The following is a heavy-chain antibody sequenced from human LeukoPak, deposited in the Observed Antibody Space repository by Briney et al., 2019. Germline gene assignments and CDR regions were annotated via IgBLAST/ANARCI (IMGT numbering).Heavy chain of an antibody. Sequence: GGSLRLSCAASGFNFRDFAMNWVRQAPGKGLEWVSAVGGGGDTPYYAKSLKGRFTISRDNSRNTLYLKLNSLRTEDTAVYYCTADLYYGALMINYWGQGTLVTVSS. CDR3: TADLYYGALMINY. D-gene: IGHD3-10*01. V-gene: IGHV3-23*01. CDR2: VGGGGDTP. J-gene: IGHJ4*02. CDR1: GFNFRDFA.